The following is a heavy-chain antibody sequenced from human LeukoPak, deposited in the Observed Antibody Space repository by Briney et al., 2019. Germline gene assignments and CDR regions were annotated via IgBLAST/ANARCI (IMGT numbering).Heavy chain of an antibody. CDR2: INHNGNVN. J-gene: IGHJ4*02. CDR1: GFTFSSYW. D-gene: IGHD3-10*01. CDR3: ARGTMASDF. V-gene: IGHV3-7*03. Sequence: GGSLRLSCAASGFTFSSYWMNWARQAPGKGLEWAASINHNGNVNYYVDSVKGRFTISRDNTKNSLYLQMNSLRAEDTAMYYCARGTMASDFWGQGTLVTVSS.